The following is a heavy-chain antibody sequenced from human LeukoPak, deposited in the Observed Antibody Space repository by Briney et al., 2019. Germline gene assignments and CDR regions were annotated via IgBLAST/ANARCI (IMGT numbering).Heavy chain of an antibody. CDR2: IYYTGST. D-gene: IGHD5-18*01. J-gene: IGHJ4*02. V-gene: IGHV4-39*01. Sequence: SETLSLTCTVSGGSISSSSYYWGWIRQPPGKGLEWIGSIYYTGSTYYNPSLKSRVTVSKDTSKNQFSLKLNSVTAADTAVYYCARVKKVDTSIDYWGQGTLVTVSS. CDR1: GGSISSSSYY. CDR3: ARVKKVDTSIDY.